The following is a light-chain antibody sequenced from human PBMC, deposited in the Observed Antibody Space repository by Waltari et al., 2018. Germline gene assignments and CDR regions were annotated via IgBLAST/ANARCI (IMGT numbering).Light chain of an antibody. CDR3: QQYNNWPPVT. J-gene: IGKJ1*01. Sequence: EIVMTQSPATLSVSPGEGATLSCRASQSVSSNLAWYQQKPGQAPRLLIYGASTRATGIPVRFSGSGSGTEFTLTISSLQSEDFAVYYCQQYNNWPPVTFGQGTKVEIK. CDR1: QSVSSN. V-gene: IGKV3-15*01. CDR2: GAS.